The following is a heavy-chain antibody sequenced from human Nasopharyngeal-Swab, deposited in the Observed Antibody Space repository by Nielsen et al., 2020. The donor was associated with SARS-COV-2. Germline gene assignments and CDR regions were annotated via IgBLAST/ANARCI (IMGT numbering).Heavy chain of an antibody. J-gene: IGHJ4*02. CDR3: ARRYYYDGTSSFDY. V-gene: IGHV5-51*01. Sequence: GESLKISCEGSGYTFSNWWIGWVRQMPGRGLEWMGIIYPGDSDTRYSTSFQGQVTFSADESISTAYLQWTSLKASDNAIYYCARRYYYDGTSSFDYWGQGTLVTVSS. D-gene: IGHD3-22*01. CDR2: IYPGDSDT. CDR1: GYTFSNWW.